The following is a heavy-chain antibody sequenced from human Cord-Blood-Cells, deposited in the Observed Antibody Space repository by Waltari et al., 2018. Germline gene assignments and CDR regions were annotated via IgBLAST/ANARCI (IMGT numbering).Heavy chain of an antibody. CDR2: INHSGST. CDR1: GGSFSGYY. Sequence: QVQLQQWGAGLLKPSETLSLTCAVYGGSFSGYYWSWIRQPPGKGREWLGEINHSGSTNYNPSLKSRVTISVDTSKNQFSLKLSSVTAADTAVYYCARGAGGMDVWGQGTTVTVSS. V-gene: IGHV4-34*01. CDR3: ARGAGGMDV. J-gene: IGHJ6*02. D-gene: IGHD3-10*01.